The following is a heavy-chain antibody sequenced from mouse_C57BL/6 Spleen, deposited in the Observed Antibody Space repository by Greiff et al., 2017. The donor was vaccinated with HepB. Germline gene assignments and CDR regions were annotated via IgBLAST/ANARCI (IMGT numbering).Heavy chain of an antibody. Sequence: VKLVESGAELVRPGASVTLSCKASGYTFTDYEMHWVKQTPVHGLEWIGAIDPETGGTAYNQKFKGKAILTADKSSSTAYMELRSLTSEDSAVYYCTRWKGYYVGYFDYWGQGTTLTVSS. CDR3: TRWKGYYVGYFDY. J-gene: IGHJ2*01. CDR2: IDPETGGT. D-gene: IGHD2-3*01. CDR1: GYTFTDYE. V-gene: IGHV1-15*01.